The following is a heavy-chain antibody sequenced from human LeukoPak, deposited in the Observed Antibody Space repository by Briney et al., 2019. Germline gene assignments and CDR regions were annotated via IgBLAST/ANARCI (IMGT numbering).Heavy chain of an antibody. D-gene: IGHD2-2*01. V-gene: IGHV3-48*03. J-gene: IGHJ4*02. CDR2: ISSSGSTI. CDR3: ARDRYCSSTGCYDPDYFDY. CDR1: GFTFSSYE. Sequence: GGSLRLSCAASGFTFSSYEMNWVRRSPGKGLEWVSYISSSGSTIYYADSVKGRFTISRDNAKNSLYLQMNSLRAEDTAVYYCARDRYCSSTGCYDPDYFDYWGQGTLATVSS.